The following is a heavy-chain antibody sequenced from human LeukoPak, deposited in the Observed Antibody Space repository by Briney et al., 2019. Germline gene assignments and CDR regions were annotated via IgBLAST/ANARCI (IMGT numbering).Heavy chain of an antibody. J-gene: IGHJ4*02. V-gene: IGHV4-59*08. Sequence: SETLSLTCTVSGGSISSTYWRWIRQPPGKGLEWIGYTYYSGGTNYNPSLNSRVTISVDTSKNQFSLKLSSVSAADTSVYYCARLSQQLDYWGQGTLVTVSS. CDR1: GGSISSTY. CDR3: ARLSQQLDY. D-gene: IGHD6-13*01. CDR2: TYYSGGT.